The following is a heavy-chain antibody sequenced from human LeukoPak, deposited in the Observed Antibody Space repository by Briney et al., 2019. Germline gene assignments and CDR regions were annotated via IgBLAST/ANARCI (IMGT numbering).Heavy chain of an antibody. V-gene: IGHV4-30-4*08. J-gene: IGHJ4*02. CDR3: ARDQNYYDSSGPNDY. D-gene: IGHD3-22*01. CDR2: IYYSGST. CDR1: GGSISSGDYY. Sequence: PSETLSFTCTVSGGSISSGDYYWSWIRQPPGKGLEWIGYIYYSGSTYYNPSLKSRVTISVDTSKNQFSLKLSSVTAADTAVYYCARDQNYYDSSGPNDYWGQGTLVTVSS.